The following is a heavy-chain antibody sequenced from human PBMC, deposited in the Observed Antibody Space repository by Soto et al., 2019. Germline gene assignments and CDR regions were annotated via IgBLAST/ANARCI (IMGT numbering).Heavy chain of an antibody. CDR1: GGSFSGYY. Sequence: QVQLQQWGAGLLKPSETLSLTCAVYGGSFSGYYWSWIRQPPGKGLEWIGEINHSGSTNYNPSLKRRVTISVDTSKNQFSLKLSSVTAADTAVYYCARNLRYFDWFLDYWGQGTLVTVSS. CDR3: ARNLRYFDWFLDY. J-gene: IGHJ4*02. D-gene: IGHD3-9*01. V-gene: IGHV4-34*01. CDR2: INHSGST.